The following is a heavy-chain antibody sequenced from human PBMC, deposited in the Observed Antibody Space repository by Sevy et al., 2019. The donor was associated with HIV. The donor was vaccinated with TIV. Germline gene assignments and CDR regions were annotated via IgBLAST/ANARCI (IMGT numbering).Heavy chain of an antibody. CDR2: LSFGCGEI. Sequence: GGSLRLSCAASGFTFSNYSMSWVRQPPGKGLEWVSTLSFGCGEINYADSVKGRFTISRDNSKSSVYLQMNNLRPEDTVVYYCAREGCTKPHDFWGQGTLVTVSS. D-gene: IGHD2-8*01. CDR1: GFTFSNYS. V-gene: IGHV3-23*01. J-gene: IGHJ4*02. CDR3: AREGCTKPHDF.